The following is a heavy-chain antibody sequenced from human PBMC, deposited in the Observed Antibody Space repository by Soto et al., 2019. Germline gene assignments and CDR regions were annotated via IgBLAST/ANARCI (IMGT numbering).Heavy chain of an antibody. D-gene: IGHD5-18*01. CDR1: GFAFSSYT. Sequence: EERLVESGGGSVRPGGSLRLSCAGSGFAFSSYTMTWVRQAPGKGLEWISYISSPSTSTFYADSVKGRFTTSRDNAKDSLYLQMNNLKADDTAVYYCARVGAMVTLLSYYNAMDVWGQGTTVIVSS. CDR3: ARVGAMVTLLSYYNAMDV. J-gene: IGHJ6*02. V-gene: IGHV3-48*01. CDR2: ISSPSTST.